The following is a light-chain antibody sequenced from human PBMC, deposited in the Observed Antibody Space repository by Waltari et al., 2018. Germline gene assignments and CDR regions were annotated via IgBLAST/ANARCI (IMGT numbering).Light chain of an antibody. J-gene: IGKJ2*01. CDR2: AAS. Sequence: DIQMTQSPSSLSASVGDRVTITCRASQSISSYLNWYKQKPGKAPKLLSYAASSLQSGVPSRFSGSGSGTDFTLTISSLQPEDFATYYCQQSYNTPQTFGQGTKVEIK. V-gene: IGKV1-39*01. CDR3: QQSYNTPQT. CDR1: QSISSY.